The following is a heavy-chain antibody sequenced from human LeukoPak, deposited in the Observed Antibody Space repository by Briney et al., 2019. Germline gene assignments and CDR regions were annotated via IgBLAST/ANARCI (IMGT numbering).Heavy chain of an antibody. V-gene: IGHV3-23*01. J-gene: IGHJ4*02. CDR1: GFTFSSYA. CDR3: AKDLLKYSSGCFDY. CDR2: ISGSGGSI. D-gene: IGHD6-19*01. Sequence: GGSLRLSRAASGFTFSSYAMSWVRQAPGKGLEWVSAISGSGGSIYYADSVKGRFTISRDNSKNTLYLQMNSLRAEDTAVYYCAKDLLKYSSGCFDYWGQGTLVTVSS.